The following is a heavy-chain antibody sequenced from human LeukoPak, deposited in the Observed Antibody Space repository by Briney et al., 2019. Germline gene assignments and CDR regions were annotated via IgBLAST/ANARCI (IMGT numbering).Heavy chain of an antibody. CDR1: GFTFSDYY. CDR3: ARAPRPYYDILTGVIDY. CDR2: ISSSGSTI. Sequence: GGSLRLSCAASGFTFSDYYMSWIRQAPGKGLEWVSYISSSGSTIYYADSVKGRFTISRDNAKNSLYLQMNSLRAEDTAVYYCARAPRPYYDILTGVIDYWGQGTLVTVSS. J-gene: IGHJ4*02. V-gene: IGHV3-11*01. D-gene: IGHD3-9*01.